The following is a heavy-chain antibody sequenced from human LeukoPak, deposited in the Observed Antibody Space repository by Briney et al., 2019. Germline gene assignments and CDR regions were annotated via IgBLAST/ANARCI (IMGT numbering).Heavy chain of an antibody. CDR2: MNPNSGNT. CDR1: GYTFTSYD. CDR3: ASGRIAAAGPDDY. Sequence: ASVKVSCKASGYTFTSYDINWVRQATGQGLEWMRWMNPNSGNTGYAQKFQGRVTMTRNTSISTAYMELSSLRSEDTAVYYCASGRIAAAGPDDYWGQGTLVTVSS. J-gene: IGHJ4*02. D-gene: IGHD6-13*01. V-gene: IGHV1-8*01.